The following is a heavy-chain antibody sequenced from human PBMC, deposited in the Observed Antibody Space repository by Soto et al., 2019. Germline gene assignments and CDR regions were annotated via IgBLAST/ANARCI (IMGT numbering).Heavy chain of an antibody. CDR3: AKSAPGDVGYSYGQPFYYYYGMDV. CDR2: ISGSGGST. CDR1: GFTFSSYA. Sequence: HPGGSLRLSCAASGFTFSSYAMSWVRQAPGKGLEWVSAISGSGGSTYYADSVKGRFTISRDNSKNTLYLQMNSLRAEDTAVYYCAKSAPGDVGYSYGQPFYYYYGMDVWGQGTTVTVSS. D-gene: IGHD5-18*01. V-gene: IGHV3-23*01. J-gene: IGHJ6*02.